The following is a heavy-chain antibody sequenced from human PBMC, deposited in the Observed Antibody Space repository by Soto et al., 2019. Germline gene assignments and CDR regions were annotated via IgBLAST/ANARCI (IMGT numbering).Heavy chain of an antibody. D-gene: IGHD6-19*01. CDR1: GFSLSTSGVG. CDR3: AHRPGYSSGWHFDY. Sequence: QITLKESGPTLVRPTQTLTLTCTFSGFSLSTSGVGVGWIRQTPGKALEWLALIYWDDDKNYSPSLKSRLTITKGTSKNRVVLTMTSMDPVDTATYYCAHRPGYSSGWHFDYWGQGTLVTVSS. CDR2: IYWDDDK. J-gene: IGHJ4*02. V-gene: IGHV2-5*02.